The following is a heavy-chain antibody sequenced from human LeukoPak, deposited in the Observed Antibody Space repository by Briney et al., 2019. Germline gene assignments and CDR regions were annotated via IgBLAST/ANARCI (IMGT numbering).Heavy chain of an antibody. CDR2: IDPYTGNT. CDR3: AREYSASEH. V-gene: IGHV1-2*02. CDR1: GYSFIDSY. J-gene: IGHJ1*01. Sequence: GASVKVSCKTSGYSFIDSYMQWVRQAPGQGLEWMAWIDPYTGNTHYAQKFQGRITVTRDTSLSTTYMELNWLTSDDTALYYCAREYSASEHWGQGTLVTVSS. D-gene: IGHD5-12*01.